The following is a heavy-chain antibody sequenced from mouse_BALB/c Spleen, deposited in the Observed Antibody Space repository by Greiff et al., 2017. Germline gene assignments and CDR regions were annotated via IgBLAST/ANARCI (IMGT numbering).Heavy chain of an antibody. D-gene: IGHD2-14*01. CDR1: GFTFSNYW. CDR3: TREGGYRYDGFDY. V-gene: IGHV6-6*02. J-gene: IGHJ2*01. Sequence: EVMLVESGGGLVQPGGSMKLSCVASGFTFSNYWMNWVRQSPEKGLEWVAEIRLKSNNYATHYAESVKGRFTISRDDSKSSVYLQMNNLRAEDTGIYYCTREGGYRYDGFDYWGQGTTLTVSS. CDR2: IRLKSNNYAT.